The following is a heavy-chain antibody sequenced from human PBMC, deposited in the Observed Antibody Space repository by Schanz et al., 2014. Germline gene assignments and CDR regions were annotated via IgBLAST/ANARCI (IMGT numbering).Heavy chain of an antibody. CDR3: ARDGDFDY. CDR1: GFTVRTFA. Sequence: EVQLVESGGGVVQPGRSLRLSCAASGFTVRTFAMDWVRQAAGKGLEWVSYISSSSSTIYYADSVKGRFTISRDNSKNTLFLQMSSLRAEDTAVYYCARDGDFDYWGQGTLVTVSS. CDR2: ISSSSSTI. J-gene: IGHJ4*02. V-gene: IGHV3-48*01.